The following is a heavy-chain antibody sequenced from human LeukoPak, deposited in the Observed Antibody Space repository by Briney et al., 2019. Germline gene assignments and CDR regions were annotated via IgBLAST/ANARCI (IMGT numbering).Heavy chain of an antibody. D-gene: IGHD3-10*01. CDR2: VKSKTNGGTT. J-gene: IGHJ4*02. CDR1: GFTFSNAW. Sequence: GGSLRLSCAASGFTFSNAWMSWVRQAPGKGLEWLGRVKSKTNGGTTDYAAPVKGRFTISRDDSKNTLYLQMNSLKIEDTAVYYCTRAIPMVRGVSRFDYWGQGTLVTVSS. CDR3: TRAIPMVRGVSRFDY. V-gene: IGHV3-15*01.